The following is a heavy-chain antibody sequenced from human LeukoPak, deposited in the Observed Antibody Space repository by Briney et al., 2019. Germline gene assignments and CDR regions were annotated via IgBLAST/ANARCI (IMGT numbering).Heavy chain of an antibody. V-gene: IGHV4-30-4*08. J-gene: IGHJ4*02. D-gene: IGHD4-17*01. CDR1: GGSISSGDYY. Sequence: SQTLSLTCTVSGGSISSGDYYWSWIRQPPGKGLEWIGYIYYSGSTYYNPSLKSRVTISVDTSKNQFSLKLSPVTAADTAVYYCAKTTVTTSGILFDYWGQGTLVTVSS. CDR3: AKTTVTTSGILFDY. CDR2: IYYSGST.